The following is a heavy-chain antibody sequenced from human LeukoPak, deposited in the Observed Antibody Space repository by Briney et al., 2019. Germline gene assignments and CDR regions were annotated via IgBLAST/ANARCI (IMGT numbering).Heavy chain of an antibody. V-gene: IGHV3-20*04. CDR2: INWNGGST. CDR1: GFTFDDYG. J-gene: IGHJ3*02. Sequence: WGSLRLSCAASGFTFDDYGMSWVRQAPGKGLEWVSGINWNGGSTGYADSVKGRFTISRDNAKNSLYLQMNSLRAEDTALYYCARVRWELLLGAFDIWGQGTMATVSS. D-gene: IGHD1-26*01. CDR3: ARVRWELLLGAFDI.